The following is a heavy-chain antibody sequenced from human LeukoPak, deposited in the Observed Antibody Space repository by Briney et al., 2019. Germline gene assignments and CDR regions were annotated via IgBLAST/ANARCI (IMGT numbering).Heavy chain of an antibody. CDR1: GFTVSTNY. CDR3: AREDGANPPPWFFDL. J-gene: IGHJ2*01. CDR2: IYSGGST. Sequence: GGSLRLSCAASGFTVSTNYMSWVRQAPGKGLEWVSVIYSGGSTDYADSVKGRFTISRDNSKNTLYLQMNSLRAEDTAVYYCAREDGANPPPWFFDLWGRGTLVTVSS. V-gene: IGHV3-53*01. D-gene: IGHD4/OR15-4a*01.